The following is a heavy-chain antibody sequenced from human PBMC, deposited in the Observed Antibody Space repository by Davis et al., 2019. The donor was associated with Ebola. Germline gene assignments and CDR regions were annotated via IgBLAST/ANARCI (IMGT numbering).Heavy chain of an antibody. J-gene: IGHJ6*04. CDR1: GFTFSSYG. CDR3: ARGDVSDIVVVAFYYYYGMDV. CDR2: IRYDGSNK. Sequence: GESLKISCAASGFTFSSYGMHWVRQAPGKGLEWVAFIRYDGSNKYYADSVKGRFTISRDNSKNTLYLQMNSLRAEDTAVYYCARGDVSDIVVVAFYYYYGMDVWGKGTTVTVSS. V-gene: IGHV3-30*02. D-gene: IGHD2-15*01.